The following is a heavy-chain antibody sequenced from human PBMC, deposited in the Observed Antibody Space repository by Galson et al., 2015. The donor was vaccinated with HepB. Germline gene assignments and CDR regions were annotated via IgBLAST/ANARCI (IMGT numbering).Heavy chain of an antibody. CDR3: ARAEAVTTIGSYYYGMDV. J-gene: IGHJ6*02. Sequence: SVKVSCKASGGTFSSYAISWVRQAPGQGLEWMGGIIPIFGTANYAQKFQGRGTITADESTSTAYMELSSLRSEDTAVYYCARAEAVTTIGSYYYGMDVWGQGTTVTVSS. V-gene: IGHV1-69*13. D-gene: IGHD5/OR15-5a*01. CDR1: GGTFSSYA. CDR2: IIPIFGTA.